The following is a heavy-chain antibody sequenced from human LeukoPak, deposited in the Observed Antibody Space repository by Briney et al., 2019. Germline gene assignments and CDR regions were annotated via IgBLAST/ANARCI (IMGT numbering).Heavy chain of an antibody. CDR2: ISYDGSNK. J-gene: IGHJ3*02. CDR3: ARGRDGYNFDDAFDI. Sequence: PGGSLRLSCAAAGFTFSSYAMHWVRQAPGKGLEWGAVISYDGSNKYYADSVKGRFTISRDNSKNTLYLQMNSLRAEDTAVYYCARGRDGYNFDDAFDIWGQGTMVTVSS. CDR1: GFTFSSYA. V-gene: IGHV3-30*01. D-gene: IGHD5-24*01.